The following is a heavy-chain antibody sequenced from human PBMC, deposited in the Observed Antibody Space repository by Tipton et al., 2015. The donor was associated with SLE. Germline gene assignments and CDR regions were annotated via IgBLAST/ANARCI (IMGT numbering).Heavy chain of an antibody. CDR2: MHVSDTS. V-gene: IGHV4-4*07. CDR1: GGPMRNYY. Sequence: TLSLTCNVSGGPMRNYYWSWMRQPAGKGLEFIGRMHVSDTSNYNPSLESRVTISRDTPNNQFSLKLNSVTAADTAIYYCATRYYDYIWGGSRKYFFDYWGQGALVTVSS. CDR3: ATRYYDYIWGGSRKYFFDY. D-gene: IGHD3-16*01. J-gene: IGHJ4*02.